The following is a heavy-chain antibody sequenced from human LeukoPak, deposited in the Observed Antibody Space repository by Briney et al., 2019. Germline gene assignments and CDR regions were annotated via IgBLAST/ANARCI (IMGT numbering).Heavy chain of an antibody. J-gene: IGHJ2*01. V-gene: IGHV3-23*01. CDR3: ARGRPDSVWYFDL. CDR2: ISGSGDNT. CDR1: GFTFSSYA. Sequence: HPGGSLRLSCAASGFTFSSYAMSWVRQVPGKGLEWVSVISGSGDNTYYADSVKGRFTISRDNSKNMLYLQMNSLRAEDTAVYYCARGRPDSVWYFDLWGRGTLVTVSS. D-gene: IGHD4-11*01.